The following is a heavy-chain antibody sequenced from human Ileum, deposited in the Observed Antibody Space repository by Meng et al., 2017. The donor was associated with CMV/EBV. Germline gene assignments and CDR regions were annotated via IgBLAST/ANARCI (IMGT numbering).Heavy chain of an antibody. CDR1: SFSGYY. V-gene: IGHV4-34*01. CDR2: INHSGST. D-gene: IGHD3-3*01. Sequence: SFSGYYWSWIRQPPGKGLEWIGEINHSGSTNYNPSLKSRVTISVDTSKNQFSLKLSSVTAADTAVYYCARGRDAITIFGVVIGNRFDPWGQGTLVTVSS. J-gene: IGHJ5*02. CDR3: ARGRDAITIFGVVIGNRFDP.